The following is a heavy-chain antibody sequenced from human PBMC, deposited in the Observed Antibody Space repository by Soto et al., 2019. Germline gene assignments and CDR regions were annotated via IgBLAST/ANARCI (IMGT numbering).Heavy chain of an antibody. CDR3: ARAAGSGGYYKMATEYSQH. Sequence: SQTLSLTWVISGDSVSSNSAAWNWIRQSPSRGLEWLGRTYYRSKWYNDYGVSVKSRITINPDTSKNQFSLQLNSVTPEDTAVYYCARAAGSGGYYKMATEYSQHWGQGTLVTVSS. CDR2: TYYRSKWYN. J-gene: IGHJ1*01. CDR1: GDSVSSNSAA. V-gene: IGHV6-1*01. D-gene: IGHD3-10*01.